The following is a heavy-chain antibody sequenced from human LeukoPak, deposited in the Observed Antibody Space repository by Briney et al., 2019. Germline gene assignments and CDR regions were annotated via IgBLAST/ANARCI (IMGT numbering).Heavy chain of an antibody. V-gene: IGHV3-20*04. CDR3: AGYYYDSSRGFDL. D-gene: IGHD3-22*01. J-gene: IGHJ5*02. Sequence: GGSLRLSCAASGFTFDDFGMTWVRQAPGKGLEWVCDINWNGAWTGYADSVKGRFTISRDNAKNSLYLQMNSLRAEDTALYYCAGYYYDSSRGFDLWGQGTLVTVSA. CDR1: GFTFDDFG. CDR2: INWNGAWT.